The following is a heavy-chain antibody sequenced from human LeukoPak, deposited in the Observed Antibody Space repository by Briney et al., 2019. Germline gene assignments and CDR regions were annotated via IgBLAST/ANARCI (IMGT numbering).Heavy chain of an antibody. CDR3: ARSRAEKVPVWGSYRHHDAFDL. Sequence: PGASLKISCKGSGYSFPNYWIGWVRHMPGKGLEWMGIIYPGDSDTKYKPSFQGHITVSADMSISTAYLQWSSLKASDTAMYYCARSRAEKVPVWGSYRHHDAFDLWGQGTRVTVSS. CDR2: IYPGDSDT. D-gene: IGHD3-16*02. V-gene: IGHV5-51*01. J-gene: IGHJ3*01. CDR1: GYSFPNYW.